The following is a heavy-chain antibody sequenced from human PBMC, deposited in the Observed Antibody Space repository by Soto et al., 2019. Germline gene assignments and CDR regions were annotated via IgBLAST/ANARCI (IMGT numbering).Heavy chain of an antibody. CDR2: ISASYST. D-gene: IGHD4-17*01. Sequence: GGSLRLSCAASVFTFNTYAMSWVRQAPGKGLEWVSAISASYSTYYADSVKGRFTISRDNSMNALYLQMNSLRIEDTAVYYCAHPRGYGVFDAYDIWGQGTMVTVSS. V-gene: IGHV3-23*01. CDR1: VFTFNTYA. J-gene: IGHJ3*02. CDR3: AHPRGYGVFDAYDI.